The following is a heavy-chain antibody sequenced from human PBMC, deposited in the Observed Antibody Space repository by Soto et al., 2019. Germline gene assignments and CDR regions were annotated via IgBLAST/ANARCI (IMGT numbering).Heavy chain of an antibody. Sequence: GGSLRLSCAASEFTFANAWISWVRQAPGKGLEWVGRIRSKADGGTTDYAAPVKGRFTISRDESQNTLYLQMNSLKTEDTAVYYCTSLYYGHWGQGTLVTVSS. J-gene: IGHJ1*01. CDR1: EFTFANAW. D-gene: IGHD4-17*01. CDR2: IRSKADGGTT. V-gene: IGHV3-15*01. CDR3: TSLYYGH.